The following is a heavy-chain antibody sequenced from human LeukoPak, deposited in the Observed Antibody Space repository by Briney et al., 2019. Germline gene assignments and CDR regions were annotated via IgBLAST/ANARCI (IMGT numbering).Heavy chain of an antibody. J-gene: IGHJ4*02. V-gene: IGHV1-2*02. D-gene: IGHD4-17*01. CDR3: ARGATVTNIDSGIDY. CDR2: INPNSGGT. Sequence: ASVKVSCKASGYTFTGYYMHWVRQAPGQGLEWMGWINPNSGGTNYAQKFQGRVTMTRDTSISTAYMELSRLRSDDTAVYYCARGATVTNIDSGIDYWGQGALVTVSS. CDR1: GYTFTGYY.